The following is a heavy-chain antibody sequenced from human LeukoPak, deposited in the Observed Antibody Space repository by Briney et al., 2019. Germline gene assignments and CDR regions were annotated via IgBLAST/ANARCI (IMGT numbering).Heavy chain of an antibody. J-gene: IGHJ4*02. CDR3: AREYGDYVYY. V-gene: IGHV3-66*01. D-gene: IGHD4-17*01. CDR1: GFTVSSNY. Sequence: PGGSLRLSCAACGFTVSSNYMRWVRQAPGKGLEWVSVIYSGGTTYYADSVKGRFTISRDNSKNTLYLQMNSLRAEDTAVYYCAREYGDYVYYWGQGTLVTVSS. CDR2: IYSGGTT.